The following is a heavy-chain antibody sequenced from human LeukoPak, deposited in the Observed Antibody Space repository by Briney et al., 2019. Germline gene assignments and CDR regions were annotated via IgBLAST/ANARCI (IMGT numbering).Heavy chain of an antibody. J-gene: IGHJ4*02. Sequence: KASETLSLTCTVSGGSISPYYWSWIRQPPGKGLEWIGDIYYSGSTNYNPSLKSRVTISVAPPKTQSSLKLNSVTPTATALYYCARMDSSGWYPYYWGQGTLDSVSS. CDR1: GGSISPYY. CDR3: ARMDSSGWYPYY. V-gene: IGHV4-59*01. CDR2: IYYSGST. D-gene: IGHD6-19*01.